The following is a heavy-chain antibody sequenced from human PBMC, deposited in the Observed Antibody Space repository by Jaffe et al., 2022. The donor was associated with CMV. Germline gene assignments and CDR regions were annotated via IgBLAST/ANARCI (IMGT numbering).Heavy chain of an antibody. CDR3: ARGGSSSWNPFDP. V-gene: IGHV4-4*02. J-gene: IGHJ5*02. CDR1: GGSISSSEW. D-gene: IGHD2-2*01. CDR2: IYHSGIT. Sequence: QVQLQESGPGLVKPSGTLSLTCAVSGGSISSSEWWNWVRQPPRKGLEWIGEIYHSGITKYNPSLKSRVIILVDKSKNQFSLKLTSVTVADTAVYYCARGGSSSWNPFDPWGQGTLVTVSS.